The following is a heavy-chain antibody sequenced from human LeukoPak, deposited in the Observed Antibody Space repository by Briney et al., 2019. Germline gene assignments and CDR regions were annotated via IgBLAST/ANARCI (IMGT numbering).Heavy chain of an antibody. V-gene: IGHV3-53*01. CDR2: IYSGGST. Sequence: PGGSLRLSCAASGFTVSSNYMSWVRQAPGKGLEWVSVIYSGGSTYYADSVKGRFTISRDNSKNTLYLQMNSLRAEDAAVYYCARVDYYDSSGYPDAFDIWGQGTMVTVSS. CDR3: ARVDYYDSSGYPDAFDI. J-gene: IGHJ3*02. D-gene: IGHD3-22*01. CDR1: GFTVSSNY.